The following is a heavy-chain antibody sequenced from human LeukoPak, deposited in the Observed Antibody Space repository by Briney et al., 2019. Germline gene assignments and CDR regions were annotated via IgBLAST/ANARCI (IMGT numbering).Heavy chain of an antibody. V-gene: IGHV3-23*01. CDR2: TSDRGDYT. CDR3: AKKAQYNGNYPLDY. Sequence: GSLRLSCAASGFTFTSYSMSWVRQAPGKGLEWVSGTSDRGDYTYYADSVKGRFTISRDNSKNTLYLQMNSPRAEDTALYFCAKKAQYNGNYPLDYWGQGTLVTVSS. J-gene: IGHJ4*02. CDR1: GFTFTSYS. D-gene: IGHD1-26*01.